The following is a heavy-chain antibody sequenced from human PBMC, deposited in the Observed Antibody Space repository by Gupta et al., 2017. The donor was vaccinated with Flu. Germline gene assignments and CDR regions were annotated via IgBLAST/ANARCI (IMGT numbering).Heavy chain of an antibody. Sequence: EVQLLESGGGLVQPGGSLRLSCAASGFTFSHYAMGWVRQAPGKGLEWVSAISSPGGSTYYGDFVQGRFTISRDNSKNTLSLQRNSLRAEDTAVYYCAKDGGGFSYGYGTILFHYWGQGTLVTVSS. J-gene: IGHJ4*02. CDR1: GFTFSHYA. D-gene: IGHD5-18*01. CDR2: ISSPGGST. V-gene: IGHV3-23*01. CDR3: AKDGGGFSYGYGTILFHY.